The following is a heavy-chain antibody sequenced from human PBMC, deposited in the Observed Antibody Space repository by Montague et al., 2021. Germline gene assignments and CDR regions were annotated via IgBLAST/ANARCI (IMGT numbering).Heavy chain of an antibody. J-gene: IGHJ5*02. CDR2: MFYVGAT. CDR3: AKQDYFVSGTSYKGFDP. CDR1: SGSIFHAH. V-gene: IGHV4-59*12. D-gene: IGHD3-10*01. Sequence: SETLSLTCTVSSGSIFHAHWSWVRQPPGKGLDCLGSMFYVGATRNNPSLKIRVTMSIDTSTNQFSLKLSFVTAADTAVYYCAKQDYFVSGTSYKGFDPWGQGILVTVSS.